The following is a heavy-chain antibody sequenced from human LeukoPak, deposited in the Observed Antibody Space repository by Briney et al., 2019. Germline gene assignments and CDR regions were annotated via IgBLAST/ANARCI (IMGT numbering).Heavy chain of an antibody. CDR2: MSPNSGDT. V-gene: IGHV1-8*01. D-gene: IGHD2-8*01. J-gene: IGHJ3*02. CDR3: ARAEMVYGIGAFDI. CDR1: GYTFTSYD. Sequence: ASVKVSCKASGYTFTSYDFNWVRQATGQRPEWMGWMSPNSGDTGYAQKFQDRVTMTRNTSISTAYMELSSLRSDDTAVYYCARAEMVYGIGAFDIWGQGTKVTVSS.